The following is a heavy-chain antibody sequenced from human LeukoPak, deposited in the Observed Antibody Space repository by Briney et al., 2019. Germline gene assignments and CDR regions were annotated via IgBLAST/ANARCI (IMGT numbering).Heavy chain of an antibody. CDR3: ASPFRVAWGG. CDR1: GFTFSTYW. CDR2: IKQDGSEK. D-gene: IGHD2-15*01. J-gene: IGHJ4*02. Sequence: GGSLRLSCAASGFTFSTYWMTWVRQAPGKGLEWVANIKQDGSEKYYADSVKGRFTISRDNAKNSLYLQMNSLGAEDTAVYYCASPFRVAWGGWGQGTLVTVSS. V-gene: IGHV3-7*03.